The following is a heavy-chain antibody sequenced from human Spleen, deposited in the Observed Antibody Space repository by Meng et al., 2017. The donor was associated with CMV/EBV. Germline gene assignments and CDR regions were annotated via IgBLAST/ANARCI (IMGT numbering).Heavy chain of an antibody. CDR3: ARGIVGNWFDP. V-gene: IGHV4-30-4*08. J-gene: IGHJ5*02. D-gene: IGHD1-26*01. CDR1: GGSISSGDYS. CDR2: IYYSGST. Sequence: VQRRGPGPDPWNPSHTLSLTVTVSGGSISSGDYSWSWIRQPPGKGLEWIGYIYYSGSTYYHPSLKSRVTISVDTSKNQFSLKLSSVTAADTAVYYCARGIVGNWFDPWGQGTLVTVSS.